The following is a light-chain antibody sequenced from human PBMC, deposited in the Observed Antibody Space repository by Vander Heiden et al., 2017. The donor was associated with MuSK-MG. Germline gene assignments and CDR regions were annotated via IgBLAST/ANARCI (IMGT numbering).Light chain of an antibody. CDR3: CSYAGSSTFDVV. CDR1: STDVGSYNL. Sequence: QSALTQPASVSGSPGQSITISCTGISTDVGSYNLVSWYQQHPGKAPKLMIYEVNKRPSGVSNRFSGSKSGNTASLTISGLQTEDEADYYCCSYAGSSTFDVVFGGGSKLTVL. V-gene: IGLV2-23*02. CDR2: EVN. J-gene: IGLJ2*01.